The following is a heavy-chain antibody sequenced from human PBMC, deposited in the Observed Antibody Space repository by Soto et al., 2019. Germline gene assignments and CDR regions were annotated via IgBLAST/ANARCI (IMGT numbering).Heavy chain of an antibody. CDR3: ARDLPYGAGADY. CDR2: ISSSSSYI. CDR1: GFTFSSYS. J-gene: IGHJ4*02. Sequence: EVQLVESGGGLVKPGGSLRLSCAASGFTFSSYSMNWVRQAPGKGLEWVSSISSSSSYIYYADSVKGRFTISRDNAKNSLYLQMNSLRAEDTAVYYCARDLPYGAGADYWGQGTLVTVSS. V-gene: IGHV3-21*01. D-gene: IGHD4-17*01.